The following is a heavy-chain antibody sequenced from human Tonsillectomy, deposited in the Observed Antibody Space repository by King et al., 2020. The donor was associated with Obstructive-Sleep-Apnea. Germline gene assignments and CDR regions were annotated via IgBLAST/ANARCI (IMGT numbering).Heavy chain of an antibody. CDR1: GFSFSSYG. CDR2: LSFDGDNK. D-gene: IGHD2-2*01. CDR3: AKTPSWHSLSGLDY. J-gene: IGHJ4*02. Sequence: HVQLVESGGGVVQPGRSLRLSCAASGFSFSSYGMHWVRQAPGKGLEWVAVLSFDGDNKYYADSVKGRFTISRDNSKNTLYLQMNSLRAEDTAVYYCAKTPSWHSLSGLDYWGQGTLVTVSS. V-gene: IGHV3-30*18.